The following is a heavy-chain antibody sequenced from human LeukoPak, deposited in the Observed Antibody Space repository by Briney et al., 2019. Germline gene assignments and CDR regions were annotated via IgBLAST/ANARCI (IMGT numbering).Heavy chain of an antibody. Sequence: PSETLSLTCTVSDDSISSYYWSWIRQPAGKGLEWLGHIYTSGSTNYNPSPKSRVTMSVDTSKNQISLKLQSVTAADTAVYYCARVRFGGNSGYYFDNWGQGTLVTVSS. CDR1: DDSISSYY. D-gene: IGHD4-23*01. CDR3: ARVRFGGNSGYYFDN. J-gene: IGHJ4*02. V-gene: IGHV4-4*07. CDR2: IYTSGST.